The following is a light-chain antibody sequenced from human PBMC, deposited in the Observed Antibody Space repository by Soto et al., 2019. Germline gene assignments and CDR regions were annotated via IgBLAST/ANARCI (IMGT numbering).Light chain of an antibody. CDR2: RNN. CDR1: SSNIGSNY. J-gene: IGLJ3*02. Sequence: QSVLTQPPSASGTPGQRVNISCSGSSSNIGSNYVYWYQQLPGTAPKLLIYRNNQRPSGVPDRFSGSKSGTSASLAISGLLSEDEADYYCAAWDDSLSGPGVFGGGTKLTVL. V-gene: IGLV1-47*01. CDR3: AAWDDSLSGPGV.